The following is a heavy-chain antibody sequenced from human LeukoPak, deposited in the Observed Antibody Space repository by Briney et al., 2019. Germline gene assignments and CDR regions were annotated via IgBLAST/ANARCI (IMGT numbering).Heavy chain of an antibody. CDR2: INPNSGGT. Sequence: QGLEWIGWINPNSGGTNYAQKFQGRVTMTRDTSISTAYMELSRLRSDDTAVYYCARDLRYSSSWYGFWFDPWGQGTLVTVSS. D-gene: IGHD6-13*01. CDR3: ARDLRYSSSWYGFWFDP. J-gene: IGHJ5*02. V-gene: IGHV1-2*02.